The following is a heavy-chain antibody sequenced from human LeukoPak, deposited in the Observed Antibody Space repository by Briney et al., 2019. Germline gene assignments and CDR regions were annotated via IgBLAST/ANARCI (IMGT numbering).Heavy chain of an antibody. Sequence: GGSLRLSCAASGFTFSRYWMSWVRQAPGNGLEWVANIKQDGSEKSYVDSVKGRFTISRDNTKNSLYLQMNSLRAEDTAVYFCAREWAGPSFDYWGQGTLVTVSS. D-gene: IGHD6-19*01. CDR2: IKQDGSEK. V-gene: IGHV3-7*01. CDR3: AREWAGPSFDY. J-gene: IGHJ4*02. CDR1: GFTFSRYW.